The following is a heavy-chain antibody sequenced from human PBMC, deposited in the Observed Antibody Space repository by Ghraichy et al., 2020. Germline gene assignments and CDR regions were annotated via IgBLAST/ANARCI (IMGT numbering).Heavy chain of an antibody. J-gene: IGHJ6*02. V-gene: IGHV1-2*04. CDR3: ARAGATVTKEYYYYYGMDV. D-gene: IGHD4-17*01. Sequence: AAGRGGGGRGGVNPNSGGTNYAQKFQGWVTMTRDTSISTAYMELSRLRSDDTAVYYCARAGATVTKEYYYYYGMDVWGQGTTVTVSS. CDR2: VNPNSGGT.